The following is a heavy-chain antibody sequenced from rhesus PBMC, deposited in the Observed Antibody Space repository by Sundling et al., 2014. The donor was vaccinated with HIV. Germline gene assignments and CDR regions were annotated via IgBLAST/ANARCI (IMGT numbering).Heavy chain of an antibody. CDR1: GFSLSTSGMG. V-gene: IGHV2S1*01. J-gene: IGHJ4*01. CDR3: ARMRESYSGYSFAF. Sequence: QVTLKESGPALVKPTQTLTLTCSFSGFSLSTSGMGVAWIRQPPGKALEWLATISWNDIKYYSTSLKSRLTISKDTSKNQVVLTMTNMDPVDTATHYCARMRESYSGYSFAFWGQGVLVTVSS. CDR2: ISWNDIK. D-gene: IGHD5-24*01.